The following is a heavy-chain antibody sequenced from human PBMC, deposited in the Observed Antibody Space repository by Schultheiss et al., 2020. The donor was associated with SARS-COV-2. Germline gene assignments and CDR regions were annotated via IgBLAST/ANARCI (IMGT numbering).Heavy chain of an antibody. J-gene: IGHJ5*02. V-gene: IGHV4-31*03. CDR3: ARAHDYLRSVDP. CDR2: IYYSGST. CDR1: GGSISGGGDY. D-gene: IGHD4-11*01. Sequence: SETLSLTCTVSGGSISGGGDYWNWIRQHPGKGLEWIGYIYYSGSTNYTPSLKSRVTISVDTSKNQFSLKLSSVTAADTAVYYCARAHDYLRSVDPWRQGTLVTVS.